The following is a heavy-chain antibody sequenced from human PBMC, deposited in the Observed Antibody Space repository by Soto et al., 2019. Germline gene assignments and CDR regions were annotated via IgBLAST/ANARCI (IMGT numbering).Heavy chain of an antibody. V-gene: IGHV3-11*06. CDR3: ARGPLDIVVVVAAPFDP. J-gene: IGHJ5*02. D-gene: IGHD2-15*01. CDR2: ISSSSSYT. Sequence: PGGSLRLSCAASGFTFSDYYMSWIRQAPGKGLEWVSYISSSSSYTNYADSVKGRFTISRDNAKNSLYLQMNSLRAEDTAVYYCARGPLDIVVVVAAPFDPWGQGTLVTVSS. CDR1: GFTFSDYY.